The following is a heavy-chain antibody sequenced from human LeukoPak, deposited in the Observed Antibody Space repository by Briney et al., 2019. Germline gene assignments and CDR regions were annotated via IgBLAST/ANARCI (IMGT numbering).Heavy chain of an antibody. J-gene: IGHJ6*02. CDR3: ARRSDILTGGGMDV. D-gene: IGHD3-9*01. V-gene: IGHV3-21*01. CDR1: GFTFSSYS. CDR2: ISSSSGYI. Sequence: GGSLRLSCAASGFTFSSYSMNWVRQAPGKGLEWVSSISSSSGYIYYADSVKGRLTISRDNAKNSLYLQMNSLRAEDTAVYYCARRSDILTGGGMDVWGQGTTVTVSS.